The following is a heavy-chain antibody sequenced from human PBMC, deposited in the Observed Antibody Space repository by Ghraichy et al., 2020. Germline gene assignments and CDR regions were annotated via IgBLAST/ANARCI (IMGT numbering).Heavy chain of an antibody. CDR2: ISGSGGST. Sequence: GGSLRLSCAASGFTFSSYAMSWVRQAPGKGLEWVSAISGSGGSTYYADSVKGRFTISRDNSKNTLYLQMNSLRAEDTAAYYCAKAPFLLGTVVTPGYYYYGMDVWGQGTTVTVSS. CDR3: AKAPFLLGTVVTPGYYYYGMDV. V-gene: IGHV3-23*01. D-gene: IGHD4-23*01. CDR1: GFTFSSYA. J-gene: IGHJ6*02.